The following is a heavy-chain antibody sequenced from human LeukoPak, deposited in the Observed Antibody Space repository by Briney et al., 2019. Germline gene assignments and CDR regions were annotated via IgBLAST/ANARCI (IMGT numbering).Heavy chain of an antibody. Sequence: GGSRRLSCAASGFTFSSYAMSWVRQAPGKGLEWVSAISGSGGSTYYADSVKGRFTISRDNSKNTLYLQMNSLRAEDTAVYYCAKGSGRQRTLIDYWGQGTLVTVSS. CDR3: AKGSGRQRTLIDY. J-gene: IGHJ4*02. CDR2: ISGSGGST. D-gene: IGHD6-25*01. CDR1: GFTFSSYA. V-gene: IGHV3-23*01.